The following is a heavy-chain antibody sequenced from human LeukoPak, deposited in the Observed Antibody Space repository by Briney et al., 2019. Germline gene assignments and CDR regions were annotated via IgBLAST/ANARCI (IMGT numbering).Heavy chain of an antibody. CDR3: VKDHWGSYYSLFDS. Sequence: GGSLRLSSAASGFTFSSYAMSWVRRAPGKGLEWVSAISASDNNTYYADSVKGRFTISRDNSKNTLSLQMNSPRAEDTALYYCVKDHWGSYYSLFDSWGQGTLVTVSS. CDR1: GFTFSSYA. V-gene: IGHV3-23*01. CDR2: ISASDNNT. J-gene: IGHJ4*02. D-gene: IGHD1-26*01.